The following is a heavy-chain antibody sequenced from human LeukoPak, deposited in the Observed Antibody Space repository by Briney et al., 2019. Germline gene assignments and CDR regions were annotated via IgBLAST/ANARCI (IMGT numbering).Heavy chain of an antibody. CDR1: GFIFGDYY. CDR3: ARGHYGMDV. J-gene: IGHJ6*02. CDR2: ISSSSSYT. V-gene: IGHV3-11*06. Sequence: GGSLRLFCAASGFIFGDYYMSWIRQAPGKGLEWVSYISSSSSYTNYADSVQGRFTISRDNDKNSLYLQMNSLRAEDRAVYFCARGHYGMDVWGQGTTVTVSS.